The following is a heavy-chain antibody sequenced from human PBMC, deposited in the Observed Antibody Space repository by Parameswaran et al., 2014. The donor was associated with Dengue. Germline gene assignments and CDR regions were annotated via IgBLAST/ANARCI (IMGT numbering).Heavy chain of an antibody. V-gene: IGHV1-46*01. CDR2: INPSGGST. Sequence: WVRQAPGQGLEWMGIINPSGGSTSYAQKFQGRVTMTRDTSTSTVYMELSSLRSEDTAVYYCARILSDAGYFDYWGQGTLVTVSS. D-gene: IGHD1-1*01. J-gene: IGHJ4*02. CDR3: ARILSDAGYFDY.